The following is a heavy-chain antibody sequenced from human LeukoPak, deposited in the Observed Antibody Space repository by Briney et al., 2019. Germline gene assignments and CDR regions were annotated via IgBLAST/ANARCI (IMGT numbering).Heavy chain of an antibody. CDR2: ISGSGGGT. D-gene: IGHD3-10*01. Sequence: GGSLRLSCAASGFTFSSYALTWVRQAPGKGLAWDSLISGSGGGTYYADSVKGRFTISRDNSKNTLYLQMNSLRAEDTAVYYCARDPSRGPYYYGSGSYFPSYGMDVWGQGTTVTVSS. CDR3: ARDPSRGPYYYGSGSYFPSYGMDV. CDR1: GFTFSSYA. V-gene: IGHV3-23*01. J-gene: IGHJ6*02.